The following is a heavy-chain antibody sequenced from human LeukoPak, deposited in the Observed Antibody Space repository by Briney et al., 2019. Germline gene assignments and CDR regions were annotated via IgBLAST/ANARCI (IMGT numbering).Heavy chain of an antibody. D-gene: IGHD3-10*01. CDR2: ISGSRGYI. J-gene: IGHJ4*02. CDR3: ARGEYGSGSYHVDY. CDR1: GFTFSSYS. V-gene: IGHV3-21*01. Sequence: PGGSLRLSCAASGFTFSSYSMNWVRQAPGKGLEWVSFISGSRGYIYYADSVKSRVTISRDNAKKTLYLQMNCLRAEDTAVYYCARGEYGSGSYHVDYWGQGTLVTVSS.